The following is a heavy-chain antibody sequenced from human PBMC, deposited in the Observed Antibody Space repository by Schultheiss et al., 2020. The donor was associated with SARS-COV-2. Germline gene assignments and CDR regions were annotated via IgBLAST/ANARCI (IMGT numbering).Heavy chain of an antibody. Sequence: GGSLRLSCVASGFSLSDYYMDWVRQAPGKGLEWVGRIKSETDGGTTDYAAPVKGRFSTSRDDSKSTLYLQMNSLKTEDTAVYYCATVTGGNSNDYWGQGTLVTVSS. D-gene: IGHD4-23*01. CDR1: GFSLSDYY. CDR2: IKSETDGGTT. CDR3: ATVTGGNSNDY. V-gene: IGHV3-15*01. J-gene: IGHJ4*02.